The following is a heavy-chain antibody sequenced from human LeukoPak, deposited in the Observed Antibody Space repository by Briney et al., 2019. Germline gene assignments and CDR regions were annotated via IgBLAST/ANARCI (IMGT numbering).Heavy chain of an antibody. V-gene: IGHV4-59*01. D-gene: IGHD1-26*01. CDR3: ARIIVGATTRFDY. CDR2: IYYSGST. Sequence: PSETLSLTCTVSAGSNSSYYWSWIRQPPGKGLEWIGYIYYSGSTNYNPSLKSRVTISVDTSKNQFSLKLSSVTAADTAVYYCARIIVGATTRFDYWGQRTLVTVSS. CDR1: AGSNSSYY. J-gene: IGHJ4*02.